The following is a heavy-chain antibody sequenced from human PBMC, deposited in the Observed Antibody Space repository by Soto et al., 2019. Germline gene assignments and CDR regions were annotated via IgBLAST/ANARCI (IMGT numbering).Heavy chain of an antibody. Sequence: EVQLVESGGGLVQPGRSLRLSCEASGFTFDDYAMHWVRQVPGKGLEWVSGITWNSGRIKYADSVKGRFTISRDNAKNSLYPQRDTLRPEDTAIYFCAKYIGGRGDVPVFDYWGQGTLVTVSS. J-gene: IGHJ4*02. CDR3: AKYIGGRGDVPVFDY. CDR1: GFTFDDYA. CDR2: ITWNSGRI. D-gene: IGHD3-10*01. V-gene: IGHV3-9*01.